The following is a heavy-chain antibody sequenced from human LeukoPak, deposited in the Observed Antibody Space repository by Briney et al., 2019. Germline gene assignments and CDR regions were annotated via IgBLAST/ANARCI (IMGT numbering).Heavy chain of an antibody. J-gene: IGHJ6*02. D-gene: IGHD2-2*01. CDR3: AREGTHIVVVPAAIPPVSDYYYGMDV. V-gene: IGHV1-69*01. CDR1: GGTFSSYA. Sequence: ASVKVSCKASGGTFSSYAISWVRQAPGQGLEWMGGIIPIFGTANYAQKFQGRVTITADESTSTAYMELSRLRSEDTAVYYCAREGTHIVVVPAAIPPVSDYYYGMDVWGQGTTVTVSS. CDR2: IIPIFGTA.